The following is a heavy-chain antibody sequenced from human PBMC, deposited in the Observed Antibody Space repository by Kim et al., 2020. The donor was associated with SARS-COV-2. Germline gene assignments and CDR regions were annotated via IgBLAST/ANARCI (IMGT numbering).Heavy chain of an antibody. D-gene: IGHD3-22*01. V-gene: IGHV4-31*03. CDR2: IYYSGST. CDR3: ARNIGITMIVVVTGWFDP. CDR1: GGSISSGGYY. J-gene: IGHJ5*02. Sequence: SETLSLTCTVSGGSISSGGYYWSWIRQHPGKGLEWIGYIYYSGSTYYNPSLKSRVTISVDTSKNQFSLKPTSVTAADTAVYYCARNIGITMIVVVTGWFDPWGQGTLVTVSS.